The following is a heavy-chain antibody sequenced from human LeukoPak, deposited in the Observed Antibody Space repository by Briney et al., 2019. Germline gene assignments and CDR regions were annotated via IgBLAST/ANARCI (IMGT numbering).Heavy chain of an antibody. Sequence: GGSLRLSCAASGFTFSSYSMNWVRQAPGKGLEWVSSISSSSSYIYYADSVKGRFTISRDNAKNSLYLRMNSLRAEDTAVYYCARAGDSSDFDYWGQGTLVTVSS. CDR3: ARAGDSSDFDY. CDR2: ISSSSSYI. D-gene: IGHD3-22*01. J-gene: IGHJ4*02. CDR1: GFTFSSYS. V-gene: IGHV3-21*04.